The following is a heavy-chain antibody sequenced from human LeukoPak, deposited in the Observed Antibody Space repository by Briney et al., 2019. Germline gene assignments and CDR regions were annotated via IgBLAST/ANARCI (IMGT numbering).Heavy chain of an antibody. V-gene: IGHV5-51*01. CDR1: GYSFTSYW. D-gene: IGHD3-22*01. CDR3: ARHSEGAYYYDSSGQIDYDY. J-gene: IGHJ4*02. Sequence: GESLKISCQGSGYSFTSYWIGWVRQMPGKGLEWMGIIYPGDSDTRYSPSFQSQVTISADKSISTAYLQWSSLKASDTAMYYCARHSEGAYYYDSSGQIDYDYWGQGTLVTVSS. CDR2: IYPGDSDT.